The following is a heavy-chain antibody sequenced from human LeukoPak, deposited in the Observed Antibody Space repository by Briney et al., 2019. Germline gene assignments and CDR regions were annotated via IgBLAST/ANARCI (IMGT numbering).Heavy chain of an antibody. CDR3: VREVGRPKAFYFDS. J-gene: IGHJ4*02. CDR2: ISETI. Sequence: GGSLRLSCIASGFVFSRDNMNWVRQAPGKGLEWVAHISETIHYADSVQGRFTISRDNAKNSLYLQMSNLRVDDTAMYYCVREVGRPKAFYFDSWGRGTPVTVSS. V-gene: IGHV3-48*04. CDR1: GFVFSRDN.